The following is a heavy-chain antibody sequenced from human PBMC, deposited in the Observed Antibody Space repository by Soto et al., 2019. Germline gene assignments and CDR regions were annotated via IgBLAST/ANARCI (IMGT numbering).Heavy chain of an antibody. Sequence: AGGSLRLSCAASGFTFSSYWMSWVRQAPGKGLEWVANIKQDGSEKYYVDSVKGRFTISRDNAKNSLYLQMNSLRAEDTAVYYCARDASYYDILTGYYYFDYWGQGTLVTVSS. CDR3: ARDASYYDILTGYYYFDY. J-gene: IGHJ4*02. CDR2: IKQDGSEK. V-gene: IGHV3-7*05. CDR1: GFTFSSYW. D-gene: IGHD3-9*01.